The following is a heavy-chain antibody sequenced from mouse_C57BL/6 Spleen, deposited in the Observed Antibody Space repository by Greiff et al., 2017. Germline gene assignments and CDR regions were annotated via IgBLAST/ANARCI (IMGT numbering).Heavy chain of an antibody. D-gene: IGHD1-1*01. CDR3: AGGDGSSPAWFAY. CDR2: IDPSDSYT. CDR1: GYTFTSYW. V-gene: IGHV1-69*01. Sequence: QVQLQQPGAELVMPGASVKLSCKASGYTFTSYWMHWVKQRPGQGLEWIGEIDPSDSYTNYNQKFKGKSTLTVDKSSSTAYMKLSSLTSEDSAVYYCAGGDGSSPAWFAYWGQGTLVTVAA. J-gene: IGHJ3*01.